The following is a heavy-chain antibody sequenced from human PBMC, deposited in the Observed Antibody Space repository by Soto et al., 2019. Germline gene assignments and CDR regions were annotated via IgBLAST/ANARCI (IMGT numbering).Heavy chain of an antibody. D-gene: IGHD4-17*01. CDR3: ARAYGGNSGVFDY. J-gene: IGHJ4*02. CDR1: GRSFSGYY. V-gene: IGHV4-34*01. Sequence: QVQLQQWGAGLLKPSETLSLTCAVYGRSFSGYYWCWIRQPPGKGLEWIGEINHSGSTNYNPSLKSRATISVDTSQNQFSLNLSSVTSADTAVYYCARAYGGNSGVFDYWGQGTLVTVSS. CDR2: INHSGST.